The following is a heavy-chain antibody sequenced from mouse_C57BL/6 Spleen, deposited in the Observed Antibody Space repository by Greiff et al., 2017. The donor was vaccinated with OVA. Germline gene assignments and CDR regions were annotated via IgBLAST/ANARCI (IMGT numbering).Heavy chain of an antibody. V-gene: IGHV1-72*01. CDR3: ARSGKEDWYFDV. Sequence: VQLQQSGAELVKPGASVKLSCKASGYTFTSYWMHWVKQRPGRGLEWIGRIDPNSGGTKYNEKFKSKATLTVDKPSSPAYMQLSSLTSEDSAVYYCARSGKEDWYFDVWGIGTTVTVSS. CDR2: IDPNSGGT. J-gene: IGHJ1*03. D-gene: IGHD1-3*01. CDR1: GYTFTSYW.